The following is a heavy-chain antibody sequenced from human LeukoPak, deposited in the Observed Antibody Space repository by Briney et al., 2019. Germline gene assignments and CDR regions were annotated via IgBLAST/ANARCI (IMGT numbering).Heavy chain of an antibody. CDR2: ISGRGDTT. V-gene: IGHV3-23*01. J-gene: IGHJ4*02. D-gene: IGHD6-19*01. Sequence: GGSLRLSCAASGFTFSSYAMSWVRQAPGKGLEWVSVISGRGDTTYYADSVRDRFTISRDNSKNTLYLQMNSLRAEDTAAYYCAKEADSNGWYSDYWGQGVLVTVSS. CDR1: GFTFSSYA. CDR3: AKEADSNGWYSDY.